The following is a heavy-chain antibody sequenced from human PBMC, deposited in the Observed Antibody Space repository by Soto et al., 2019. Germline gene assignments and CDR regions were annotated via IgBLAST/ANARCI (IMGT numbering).Heavy chain of an antibody. V-gene: IGHV1-69*05. CDR2: IIPIFGTA. CDR3: ARVWYYDSSGCYAFDY. Sequence: VSCKASGGTFSSYAISWVRQAPGQGLEWMGGIIPIFGTANYAQKFQSRVTMTTDTSSSTAYMELRSLRSDDTAVYYCARVWYYDSSGCYAFDYWGLGTLVTVSS. J-gene: IGHJ4*02. CDR1: GGTFSSYA. D-gene: IGHD3-22*01.